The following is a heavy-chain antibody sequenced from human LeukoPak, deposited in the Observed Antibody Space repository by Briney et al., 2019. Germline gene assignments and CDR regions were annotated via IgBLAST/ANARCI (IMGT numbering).Heavy chain of an antibody. CDR3: ARLWADTAMVIHYYFDY. Sequence: SQTLSLTCTVSGASVSSDAYYWSWIRLRPGKGLEWIGYIYYSGTTYYNPSLNSRSTISLDTSKNQFSLNMRSVTAADTAVYYCARLWADTAMVIHYYFDYWGQGTLVTVSS. V-gene: IGHV4-31*03. J-gene: IGHJ4*02. CDR1: GASVSSDAYY. D-gene: IGHD5-18*01. CDR2: IYYSGTT.